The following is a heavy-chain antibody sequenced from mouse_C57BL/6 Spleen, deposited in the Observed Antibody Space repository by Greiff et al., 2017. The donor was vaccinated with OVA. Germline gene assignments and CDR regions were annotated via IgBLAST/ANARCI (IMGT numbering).Heavy chain of an antibody. Sequence: EVQLMESEGGLVQPGSSMKLSCTASGFTFSDYYMDWVHQVPEQGLEWIANIYDGGSSTYYLDSLKSRFIITRDNAKNILYLQMSRLTSEDTATYCCARDGGGWYFDVWGTGTTVTVAS. CDR1: GFTFSDYY. V-gene: IGHV5-16*01. J-gene: IGHJ1*03. CDR3: ARDGGGWYFDV. CDR2: IYDGGSST.